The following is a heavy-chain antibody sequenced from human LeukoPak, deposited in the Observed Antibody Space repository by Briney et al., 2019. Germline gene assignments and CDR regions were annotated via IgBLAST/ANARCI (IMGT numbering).Heavy chain of an antibody. J-gene: IGHJ4*02. CDR3: AAEPLLRYFDWAYPFDY. CDR1: GGSFSGYY. CDR2: INHSGST. D-gene: IGHD3-9*01. V-gene: IGHV4-34*01. Sequence: AETLSLTCAVYGGSFSGYYWSWIRQPPGKGLEWIGEINHSGSTNYNPSLKSRVTISVDTSQNQFSLKLSLVTAADTAVYYCAAEPLLRYFDWAYPFDYWGQGTLVTVSS.